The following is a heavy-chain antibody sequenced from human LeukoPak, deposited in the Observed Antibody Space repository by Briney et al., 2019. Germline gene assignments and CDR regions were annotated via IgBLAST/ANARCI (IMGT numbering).Heavy chain of an antibody. D-gene: IGHD3-3*01. J-gene: IGHJ3*02. Sequence: SETLSLTCTVSGASISSGGYYWSWIRQPPGKGLEWIGYIYYSGSTNYNPSLKSRVTISVDTSKNQFSLKLSSVTAADTAVYYCARVRTYYDFWSGSHLDAFDIWGQGTMVTVSS. V-gene: IGHV4-61*08. CDR1: GASISSGGYY. CDR3: ARVRTYYDFWSGSHLDAFDI. CDR2: IYYSGST.